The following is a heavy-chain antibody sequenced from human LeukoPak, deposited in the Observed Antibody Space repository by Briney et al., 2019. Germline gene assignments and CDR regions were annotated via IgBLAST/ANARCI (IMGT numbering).Heavy chain of an antibody. D-gene: IGHD3-22*01. J-gene: IGHJ4*02. CDR1: GYSFTNYW. Sequence: GESLQISSKGSGYSFTNYWIGWVRQMPGKGLEWMGIIYLDDSDTRYSPSFQGQVTISADKSINTAYLQWSSLKASDTAMYYCAAKGYYDSSGYPYCFDYWGQGTLVTVSS. CDR2: IYLDDSDT. CDR3: AAKGYYDSSGYPYCFDY. V-gene: IGHV5-51*01.